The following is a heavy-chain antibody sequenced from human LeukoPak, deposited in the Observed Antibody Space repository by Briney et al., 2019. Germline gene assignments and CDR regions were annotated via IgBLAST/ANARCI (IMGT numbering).Heavy chain of an antibody. CDR1: GFTFSSYS. J-gene: IGHJ4*02. CDR2: ISSSSSYI. CDR3: AKIVAVAGILDY. V-gene: IGHV3-21*04. D-gene: IGHD6-19*01. Sequence: GGSLRLSCAASGFTFSSYSMNWVRQAPGKGLEWVSSISSSSSYIYYADSVKGRFTISRDNAKNSLYLQMNSLRAEDTAVYYCAKIVAVAGILDYWGQGTLVTVSS.